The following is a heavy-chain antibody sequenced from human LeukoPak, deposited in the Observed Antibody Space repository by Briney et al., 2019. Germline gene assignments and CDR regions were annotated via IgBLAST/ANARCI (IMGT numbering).Heavy chain of an antibody. D-gene: IGHD6-19*01. Sequence: GGSLRLSCAASGFTFSDYGMHWVRQAPGKGLEWVAVIWYDGTNKYYADSVEGRFTISRDNSKNTLYLQMNSLRAEDTAVYYCARTRYNSGGGDYWGQGTRVTVSP. CDR2: IWYDGTNK. CDR1: GFTFSDYG. V-gene: IGHV3-33*01. CDR3: ARTRYNSGGGDY. J-gene: IGHJ4*02.